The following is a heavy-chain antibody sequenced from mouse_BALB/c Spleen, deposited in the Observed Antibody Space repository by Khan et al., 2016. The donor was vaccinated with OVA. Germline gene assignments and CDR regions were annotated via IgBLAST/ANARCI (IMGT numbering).Heavy chain of an antibody. V-gene: IGHV3-2*02. CDR3: AREDLTLDY. CDR1: GYSITSDYA. J-gene: IGHJ2*01. CDR2: ISYSGST. D-gene: IGHD4-1*01. Sequence: EVQLQGSGPGLVKPSQSLSLTCTVTGYSITSDYAWNWIRKFPGNKLEWMGNISYSGSTGYNPSLKSRISITRDTSKRQFFLQLNSVTTEDTATYYCAREDLTLDYWGQGTTLTVSS.